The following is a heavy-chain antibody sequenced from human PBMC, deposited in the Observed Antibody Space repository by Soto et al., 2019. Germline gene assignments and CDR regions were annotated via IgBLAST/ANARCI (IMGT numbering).Heavy chain of an antibody. Sequence: PSQTLSLTCAISGDSVSSNSAAWNWIRQSPSRGLEWLGRTYYRSKWYNDYAVSVKSRITINPDTSKNQFSLQLNSVTPEDTAVYYCARDMEQQLVGNYYYGMDVWGQGPTVTVSS. J-gene: IGHJ6*02. CDR3: ARDMEQQLVGNYYYGMDV. V-gene: IGHV6-1*01. D-gene: IGHD6-13*01. CDR1: GDSVSSNSAA. CDR2: TYYRSKWYN.